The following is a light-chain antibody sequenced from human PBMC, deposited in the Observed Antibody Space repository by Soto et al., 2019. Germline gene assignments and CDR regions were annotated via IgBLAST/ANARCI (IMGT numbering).Light chain of an antibody. CDR3: QQGNSFPPT. Sequence: DIQMTQSPSSVSASVGDRVTITCRASQDISNWLAWYQQKSGKAPKLLIYAASRLQSGVPTRFSGSGTGTVFTPTISSLQPEDFATYYCQQGNSFPPTFGQGTRLEIK. CDR1: QDISNW. J-gene: IGKJ5*01. V-gene: IGKV1-12*01. CDR2: AAS.